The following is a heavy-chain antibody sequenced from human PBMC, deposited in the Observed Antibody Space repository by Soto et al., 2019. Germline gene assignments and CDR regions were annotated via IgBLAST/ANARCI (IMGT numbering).Heavy chain of an antibody. CDR3: ARVDKVTHSASVL. CDR2: ISSSSSYI. J-gene: IGHJ1*01. D-gene: IGHD2-21*02. CDR1: GFTFSSYS. Sequence: PGGSLRLSCAASGFTFSSYSMNWVRQAPGKGLEWVSSISSSSSYIYYADSVKGRFTISRDNAKNSLYLQMNSLRAEDTAVYYCARVDKVTHSASVLWGQGTLVTVSS. V-gene: IGHV3-21*01.